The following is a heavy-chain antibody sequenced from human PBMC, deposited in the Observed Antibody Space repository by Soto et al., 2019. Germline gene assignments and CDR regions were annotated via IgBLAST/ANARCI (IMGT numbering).Heavy chain of an antibody. J-gene: IGHJ4*02. D-gene: IGHD2-15*01. CDR3: ARNRRSRWLLFYFDY. Sequence: GGSLRLSCAASGFTFISYGMHWVRQAPGKGLECVAVIWYDGSNKYYADSVKGRFTISRDNSKNTLYLQMNSLRAEDTAVYYCARNRRSRWLLFYFDYWGQGTLVTSPQ. CDR2: IWYDGSNK. CDR1: GFTFISYG. V-gene: IGHV3-33*01.